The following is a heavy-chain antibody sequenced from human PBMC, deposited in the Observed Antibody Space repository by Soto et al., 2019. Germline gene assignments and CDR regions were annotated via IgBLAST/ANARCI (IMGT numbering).Heavy chain of an antibody. D-gene: IGHD3-10*01. Sequence: VGSLRLSCASSVFTFSTYTMNCVRHSPGKGLEWISSISSGSSYIYYAGSVKGRFTISRDNAKNSLFLQMNSLRADDTAVYYCARDIMSGGAYPESWGQGTKVIVSS. CDR2: ISSGSSYI. CDR3: ARDIMSGGAYPES. J-gene: IGHJ5*02. V-gene: IGHV3-21*01. CDR1: VFTFSTYT.